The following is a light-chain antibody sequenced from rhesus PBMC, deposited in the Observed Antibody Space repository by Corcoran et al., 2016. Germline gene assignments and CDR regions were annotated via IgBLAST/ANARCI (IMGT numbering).Light chain of an antibody. CDR1: QSVSSN. CDR3: QQYSNRWT. Sequence: EIVMTQSPATLSLSPGERATLSCRASQSVSSNLAWYQQKPGQAPRIVINGASSRATGIPDRFSGRGSGTEVTLTISCLETEVFAVYYCQQYSNRWTFGQGTKVEIK. CDR2: GAS. J-gene: IGKJ1*01. V-gene: IGKV3-42*03.